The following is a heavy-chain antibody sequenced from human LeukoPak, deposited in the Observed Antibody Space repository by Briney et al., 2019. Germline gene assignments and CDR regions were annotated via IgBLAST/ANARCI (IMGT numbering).Heavy chain of an antibody. CDR2: ISGSGGST. Sequence: GGSLRLSCAASGFTFSSYAMSWVRQAPGKGLEWVSAISGSGGSTYYADSVKGRFTISRDNSKNTLYLQMNSLRAEDTAVYYCARGGYSAYEPLDYWGQGTLVTVSS. CDR3: ARGGYSAYEPLDY. CDR1: GFTFSSYA. J-gene: IGHJ4*02. V-gene: IGHV3-23*01. D-gene: IGHD5-12*01.